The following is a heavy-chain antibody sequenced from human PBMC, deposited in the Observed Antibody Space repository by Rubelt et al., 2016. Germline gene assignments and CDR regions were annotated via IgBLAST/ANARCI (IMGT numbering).Heavy chain of an antibody. D-gene: IGHD2-2*01. CDR2: INAGNGNT. V-gene: IGHV1-3*01. J-gene: IGHJ6*02. CDR3: AREDIVVVPAHYYGMDV. Sequence: GAEVKKPGASVKVSCKASGYTFTSYAMHWVRQPPGQRLEWMGWINAGNGNTKYSQKFQGRVTITRDTSASTAYMELSSLRSEDTAVYYCAREDIVVVPAHYYGMDVWGQGTTVTVSS. CDR1: GYTFTSYA.